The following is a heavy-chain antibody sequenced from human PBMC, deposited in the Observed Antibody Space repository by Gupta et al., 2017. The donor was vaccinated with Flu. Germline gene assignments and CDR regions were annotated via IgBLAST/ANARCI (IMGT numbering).Heavy chain of an antibody. D-gene: IGHD2-2*01. V-gene: IGHV3-64D*06. Sequence: EVQLVESGGGLVQPGGSLRLSCSASGFTFSSYAMHWVRQAPGKGLEYVSAISSNGGSTYYADSVKGRFTISRDNSKNTLYLQMSSLRAEDTAVYYCVKDPWNCSSTSCYANYFDYWGQGTLVTVSS. J-gene: IGHJ4*02. CDR1: GFTFSSYA. CDR2: ISSNGGST. CDR3: VKDPWNCSSTSCYANYFDY.